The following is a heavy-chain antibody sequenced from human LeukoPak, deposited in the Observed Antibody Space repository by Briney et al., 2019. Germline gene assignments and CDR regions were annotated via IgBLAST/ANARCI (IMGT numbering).Heavy chain of an antibody. CDR2: INPNSGGT. V-gene: IGHV1-2*02. CDR3: ARGWGLYDFWSGYPSIY. CDR1: GYTFTSNY. J-gene: IGHJ4*02. Sequence: ASVKVSCKAFGYTFTSNYMHWVRQAPGQGLEWMGWINPNSGGTNYAQKFQGRVTMTRDTSISTAYMELSRLRSDDTAVYYCARGWGLYDFWSGYPSIYWGQGTLVTVSS. D-gene: IGHD3-3*01.